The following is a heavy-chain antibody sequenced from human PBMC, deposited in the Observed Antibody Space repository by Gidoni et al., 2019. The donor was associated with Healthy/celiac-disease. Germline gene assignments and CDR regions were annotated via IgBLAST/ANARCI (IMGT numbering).Heavy chain of an antibody. J-gene: IGHJ4*02. V-gene: IGHV3-15*01. Sequence: EFQLVESGGGLVRPGGSLRLSCAASGFPSSTACMSWVRQAPGKGLQWVGRIKRESDGGTTDYAAPVKGRFTISRDDAKNTLYLQMNSLKTEDTAVYYCTTFGLGYCSSTSCSEIDYWGQGTLVTVSS. CDR1: GFPSSTAC. CDR2: IKRESDGGTT. D-gene: IGHD2-2*01. CDR3: TTFGLGYCSSTSCSEIDY.